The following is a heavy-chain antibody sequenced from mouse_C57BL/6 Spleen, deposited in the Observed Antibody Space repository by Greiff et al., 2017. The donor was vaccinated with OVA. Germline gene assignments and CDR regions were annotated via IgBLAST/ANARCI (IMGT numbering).Heavy chain of an antibody. CDR3: ARHEEAYYSNYVGAMDY. CDR1: GYTFTEYT. Sequence: VQLQQSGAELVKPGASVKLSCKASGYTFTEYTIHWVKQRSGQGLEWIGWFYPGSGSIKYNEKFKDKATLTADKSSSTVYMELSRLTSEDSAVYFCARHEEAYYSNYVGAMDYWGQGTSVTVYS. J-gene: IGHJ4*01. CDR2: FYPGSGSI. V-gene: IGHV1-62-2*01. D-gene: IGHD2-5*01.